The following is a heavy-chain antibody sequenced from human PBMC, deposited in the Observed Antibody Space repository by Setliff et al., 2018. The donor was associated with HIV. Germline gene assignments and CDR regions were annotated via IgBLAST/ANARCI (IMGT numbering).Heavy chain of an antibody. Sequence: GGSLRLSCAASGFTFSSYWMSWVRQAPGKGLEWVTFIRYDGSNKYYADSMKGRFTISRDNAKNSLYLQMDSLRAENTAVYYCAKQTNLGTVPDSWGQGTLVTVSS. D-gene: IGHD1-1*01. CDR3: AKQTNLGTVPDS. J-gene: IGHJ4*02. V-gene: IGHV3-30*02. CDR2: IRYDGSNK. CDR1: GFTFSSYW.